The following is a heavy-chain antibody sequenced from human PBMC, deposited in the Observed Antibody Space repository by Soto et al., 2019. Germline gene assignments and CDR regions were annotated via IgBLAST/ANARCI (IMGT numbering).Heavy chain of an antibody. CDR2: INPSGGST. CDR3: ARVGSGQPPSGLGMDV. Sequence: ASVEVSCKASGYTFTSYYMHCVRQAPGQGLEWMGIINPSGGSTSYAQKFQGRVTMTRDTSTSTVYMELSSLRSEDTAVYYCARVGSGQPPSGLGMDVWGQGTTVTVSS. CDR1: GYTFTSYY. V-gene: IGHV1-46*01. J-gene: IGHJ6*02. D-gene: IGHD3-10*01.